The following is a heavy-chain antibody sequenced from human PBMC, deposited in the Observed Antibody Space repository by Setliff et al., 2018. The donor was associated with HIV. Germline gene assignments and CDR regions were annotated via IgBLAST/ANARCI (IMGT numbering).Heavy chain of an antibody. V-gene: IGHV4-59*11. CDR1: GDPINSHY. CDR2: ISHNEYT. J-gene: IGHJ3*02. D-gene: IGHD6-25*01. Sequence: SETLSLTCTVSGDPINSHYWSWIRQPPGEGLEWIGHISHNEYTNYNPSLKSRVTISLDTSKKHFSLDLYSVTAADTAVYYCARRPAFNAFDIWGQGTMVTVSS. CDR3: ARRPAFNAFDI.